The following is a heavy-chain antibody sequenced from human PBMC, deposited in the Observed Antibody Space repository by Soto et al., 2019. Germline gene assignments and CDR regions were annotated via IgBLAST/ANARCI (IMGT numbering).Heavy chain of an antibody. Sequence: GGSLRLSCAASGFTFSRYAMSWVRQAPGKGLEWVSAISGCGGSTYYADSVKGRFTISRDNSKNTLYLQMNSLRAEDTAVYYCARGGLYDFWSGYYTGALYYFDYWGQGTLVTVSS. CDR2: ISGCGGST. V-gene: IGHV3-23*01. D-gene: IGHD3-3*01. J-gene: IGHJ4*02. CDR1: GFTFSRYA. CDR3: ARGGLYDFWSGYYTGALYYFDY.